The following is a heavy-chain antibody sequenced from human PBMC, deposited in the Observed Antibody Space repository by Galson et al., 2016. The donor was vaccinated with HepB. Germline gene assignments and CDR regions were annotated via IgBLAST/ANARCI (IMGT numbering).Heavy chain of an antibody. CDR1: GFTVRSNY. D-gene: IGHD2-21*02. J-gene: IGHJ4*02. V-gene: IGHV3-53*01. Sequence: SLRLSCAASGFTVRSNYMTWVRQAPGQGLEWVSVIYSGGYTYYADSVKGRFTISRDDSNNTLCLQMDSLRAEDTAVYYCARDHSSCAGDCYNFAYWGQGTLVTVSS. CDR3: ARDHSSCAGDCYNFAY. CDR2: IYSGGYT.